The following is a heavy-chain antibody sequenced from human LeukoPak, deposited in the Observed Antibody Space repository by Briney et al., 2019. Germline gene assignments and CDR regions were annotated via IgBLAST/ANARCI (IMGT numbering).Heavy chain of an antibody. V-gene: IGHV4-59*12. CDR1: GVSISSYY. Sequence: PSETLSLTCSVSGVSISSYYWSWIRQPPGKGLEWIGYIHYSGSSNYNPSLKSRVTMSVDTSKNQFSLKLSSVTAADTAVYYCARDPSRLTRYAFDIWGQGTMVTVSS. CDR2: IHYSGSS. J-gene: IGHJ3*02. D-gene: IGHD2-15*01. CDR3: ARDPSRLTRYAFDI.